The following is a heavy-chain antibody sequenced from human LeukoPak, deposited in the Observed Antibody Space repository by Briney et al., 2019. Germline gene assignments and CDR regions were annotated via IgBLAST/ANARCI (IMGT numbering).Heavy chain of an antibody. CDR1: GGSMSSYY. D-gene: IGHD6-25*01. J-gene: IGHJ1*01. Sequence: SETLSLTCTVSGGSMSSYYWSWIRQPAGKGLEWIGRIYTSGITNYNPSLKSRVTMSVDRSKKQSSLKLSSVTAADTAVYYCARGVGGSGWEYFPHWGQGTLVTVSS. CDR3: ARGVGGSGWEYFPH. V-gene: IGHV4-4*07. CDR2: IYTSGIT.